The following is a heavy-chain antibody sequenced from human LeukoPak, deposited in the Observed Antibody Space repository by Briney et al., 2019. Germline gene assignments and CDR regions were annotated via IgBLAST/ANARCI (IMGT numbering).Heavy chain of an antibody. CDR3: ARGRGYDFWSGLAEYFQH. V-gene: IGHV4-59*01. Sequence: SETLSLTCTVSGGSISSYYWSWIRQPPGKGLEWIGYIYYSGSTNYNPSLKSRVTISVDTSKNQFSLKLSPVTAADTAVYYCARGRGYDFWSGLAEYFQHWGQGTLVTVSS. J-gene: IGHJ1*01. CDR2: IYYSGST. D-gene: IGHD3-3*01. CDR1: GGSISSYY.